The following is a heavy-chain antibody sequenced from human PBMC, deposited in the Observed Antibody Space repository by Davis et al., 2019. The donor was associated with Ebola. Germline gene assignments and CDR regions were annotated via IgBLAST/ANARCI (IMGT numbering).Heavy chain of an antibody. Sequence: MPSETLSLTCGVSGASISSGGSSWSWIRQPPDKGLEWIGYIYYTGNTHSNPSLKSRLTISVDTSKNQFSLKLTSVTAADTAVYYCARVRHNYESVYTHTFDIWGQGTTVSVSS. J-gene: IGHJ3*02. D-gene: IGHD5/OR15-5a*01. CDR1: GASISSGGSS. CDR3: ARVRHNYESVYTHTFDI. V-gene: IGHV4-30-4*07. CDR2: IYYTGNT.